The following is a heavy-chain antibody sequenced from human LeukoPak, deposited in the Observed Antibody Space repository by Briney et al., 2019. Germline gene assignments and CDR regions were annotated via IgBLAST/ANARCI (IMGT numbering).Heavy chain of an antibody. D-gene: IGHD6-13*01. V-gene: IGHV4-59*08. CDR2: IYYSGST. CDR1: GGSISSYY. Sequence: ADTLSLTCTVSGGSISSYYWSWIRQPPGKRLEWTGYIYYSGSTNYNPSLKSRVTISVDTSKNQFSLKLSSVTAADTAVYYCARASLGSSSWYSWFDPWGQGTLVTVSS. CDR3: ARASLGSSSWYSWFDP. J-gene: IGHJ5*02.